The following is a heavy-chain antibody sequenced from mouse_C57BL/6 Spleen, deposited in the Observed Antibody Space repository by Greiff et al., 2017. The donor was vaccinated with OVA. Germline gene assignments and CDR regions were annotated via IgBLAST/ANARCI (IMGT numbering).Heavy chain of an antibody. Sequence: QVHVKQPGAELVRPGTSVKLSCKASGYTFTSYWMHWVKQRPGQGLEWIGVIDPSDSYTNYNQKFKGKATLTVDTSSSTAYMQLSSLTSEDSAVYYCARRGYYGNFDYWGQGTTLTVSS. CDR2: IDPSDSYT. V-gene: IGHV1-59*01. CDR1: GYTFTSYW. J-gene: IGHJ2*01. CDR3: ARRGYYGNFDY. D-gene: IGHD2-1*01.